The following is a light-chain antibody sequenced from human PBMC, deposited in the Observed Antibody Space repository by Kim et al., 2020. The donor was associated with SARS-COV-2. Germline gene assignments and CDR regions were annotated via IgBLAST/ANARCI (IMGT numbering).Light chain of an antibody. CDR3: SSYTSSNTYV. J-gene: IGLJ1*01. CDR1: SSDVGGHNY. CDR2: DVG. V-gene: IGLV2-14*04. Sequence: GQSITISCAGTSSDVGGHNYVSWYQQHPHQVPAVIIYDVGKRPSGVSNRFSGSKSGNTASLTISGLQAEDEADYYCSSYTSSNTYVFGTGTKVTVL.